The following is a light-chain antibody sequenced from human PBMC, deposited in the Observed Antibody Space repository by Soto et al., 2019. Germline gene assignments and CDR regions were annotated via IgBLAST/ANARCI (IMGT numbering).Light chain of an antibody. V-gene: IGKV3D-20*01. CDR2: DAS. CDR1: QSVSSSY. Sequence: EIVLTQSPATLSLSPGERATLSCRASQSVSSSYLAWYQQKPGLAPRLLIYDASSRATGIPDRFSGSGSGTDFTLTISRLESEDFAVYYCQQYGSSLITFGQGTRLENK. CDR3: QQYGSSLIT. J-gene: IGKJ5*01.